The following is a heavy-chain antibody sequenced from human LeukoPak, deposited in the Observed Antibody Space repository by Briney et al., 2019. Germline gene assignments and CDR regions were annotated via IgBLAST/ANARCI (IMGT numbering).Heavy chain of an antibody. V-gene: IGHV1-2*02. CDR3: ARMWSTATSGWNWFDP. CDR2: INPNSGDT. CDR1: GYTFTDYY. J-gene: IGHJ5*02. D-gene: IGHD6-13*01. Sequence: ASVKVSCKASGYTFTDYYVYWVRQAPGQGLEWMGWINPNSGDTNYAQKFQGRVTMTRDTSISTAYMELSSLRSDDTAMYCCARMWSTATSGWNWFDPWGQGTLVTVSS.